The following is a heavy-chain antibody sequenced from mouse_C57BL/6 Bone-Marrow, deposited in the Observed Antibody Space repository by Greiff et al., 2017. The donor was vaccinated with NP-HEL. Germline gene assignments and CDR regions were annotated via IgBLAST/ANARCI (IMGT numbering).Heavy chain of an antibody. J-gene: IGHJ3*01. CDR1: GFTFSDYY. D-gene: IGHD1-1*01. V-gene: IGHV5-12*01. Sequence: EVKVVESGGGLVQPGGSLKLSCAASGFTFSDYYMYWVRQTPEKRLEWVAYISNGGGSTYYPDTVKGRFTISRDNAKHTLYLQMSRLKSEDTAMYYCARQRYYGSSYGWFAYWGQGTLVTVSA. CDR3: ARQRYYGSSYGWFAY. CDR2: ISNGGGST.